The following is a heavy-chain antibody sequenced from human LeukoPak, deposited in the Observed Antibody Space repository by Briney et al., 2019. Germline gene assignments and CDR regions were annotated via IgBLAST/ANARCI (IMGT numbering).Heavy chain of an antibody. CDR1: GYTFTGYY. D-gene: IGHD3-3*01. V-gene: IGHV1-2*04. CDR3: ARDRALARPWAIWDY. J-gene: IGHJ4*02. Sequence: GSVKVSCKASGYTFTGYYMHWVRQAPGQGLEWMGWINPNSGGTNYAQKFQGWVTMTRDTSISTAYMELSRLRSDDTAVYYCARDRALARPWAIWDYWGQGTLVTVSS. CDR2: INPNSGGT.